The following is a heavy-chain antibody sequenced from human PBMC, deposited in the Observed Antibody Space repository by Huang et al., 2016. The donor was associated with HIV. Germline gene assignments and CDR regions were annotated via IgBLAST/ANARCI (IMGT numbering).Heavy chain of an antibody. CDR1: GGSFSDQI. J-gene: IGHJ4*02. V-gene: IGHV1-69*01. CDR2: VIPRFRAP. CDR3: AMSLRYQYDSRSYWGRYFDY. Sequence: QVQLEQSGPTVRKPGSSVKVSCQASGGSFSDQIISWVRQAPGQQCEWMGAVIPRFRAPAYAQELKGRVTMTADESTATIYMELNSLTSEDTAVYYCAMSLRYQYDSRSYWGRYFDYWGQGTLVTVSS. D-gene: IGHD3-16*01.